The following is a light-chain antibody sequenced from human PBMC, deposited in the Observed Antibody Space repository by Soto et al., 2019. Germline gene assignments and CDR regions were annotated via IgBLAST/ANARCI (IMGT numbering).Light chain of an antibody. Sequence: EIVLTQSPGTLSLSPGERATLSCRASQTVSSSYLAWYQQKPGQAPRLLIYGASTRANGIPDRFSGSGSGTDFTLTISSLEPEDFAVFYCQQYDTSPRLTFGGGTKVEIK. J-gene: IGKJ4*01. CDR3: QQYDTSPRLT. CDR2: GAS. CDR1: QTVSSSY. V-gene: IGKV3-20*01.